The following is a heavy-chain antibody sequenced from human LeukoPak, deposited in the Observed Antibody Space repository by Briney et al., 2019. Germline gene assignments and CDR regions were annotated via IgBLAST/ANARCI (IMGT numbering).Heavy chain of an antibody. CDR3: ARAGVYPSVLFDY. Sequence: SETLSLTCAVSGGSISSSNWWSWVRQPPGKGLEWIGEIYHSGSTNYNPSLKSRVTISVDKSKNQFSLKPSSVTAADTAVYYCARAGVYPSVLFDYWGQGTLVTVSS. V-gene: IGHV4-4*02. CDR2: IYHSGST. J-gene: IGHJ4*02. CDR1: GGSISSSNW. D-gene: IGHD2-2*02.